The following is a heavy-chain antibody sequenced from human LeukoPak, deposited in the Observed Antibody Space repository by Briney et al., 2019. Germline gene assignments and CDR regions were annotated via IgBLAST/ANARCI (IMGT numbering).Heavy chain of an antibody. CDR1: GDSVSSNSAA. Sequence: SQTLSLTCAISGDSVSSNSAAWNWIRQSPSRGLEWLGRTYYRSKWYNDYAVSVKSRITINPDTSKNQFSLQLNSVTPEDTAVYYCAREEKGLDDSSGSKTLDYWGQGTLVTVSS. CDR2: TYYRSKWYN. D-gene: IGHD3-22*01. CDR3: AREEKGLDDSSGSKTLDY. V-gene: IGHV6-1*01. J-gene: IGHJ4*02.